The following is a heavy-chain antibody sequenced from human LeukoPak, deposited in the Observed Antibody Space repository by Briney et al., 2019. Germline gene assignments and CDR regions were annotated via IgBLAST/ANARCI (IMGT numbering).Heavy chain of an antibody. Sequence: GGSLRLSCAASGFTFSSYSMNWVRQGPGKGLEWVSAISVSGNTYHADSVKGRFTISRDNGKNSLYLQMNRLRAEDTAVYYCARPRGCGSSRCNNFDYWGQGTLVTVSS. D-gene: IGHD2-2*01. CDR3: ARPRGCGSSRCNNFDY. CDR2: ISVSGNT. J-gene: IGHJ4*02. V-gene: IGHV3-21*01. CDR1: GFTFSSYS.